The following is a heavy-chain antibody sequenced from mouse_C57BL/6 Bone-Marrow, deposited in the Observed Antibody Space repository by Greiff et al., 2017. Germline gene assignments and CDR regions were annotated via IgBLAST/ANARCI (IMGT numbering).Heavy chain of an antibody. V-gene: IGHV1-63*01. D-gene: IGHD2-5*01. Sequence: QVQLQQSGAELMKPGASVKLSCKATGYTFTNYWIGWAKQRPGHGLEWIGDIYPGGGYTNDNEKFKGKATLTADKSSSTAYMQFSSLTSEDSAIYYCAVYSNWYFDVWGTGTTVTVSS. CDR1: GYTFTNYW. CDR3: AVYSNWYFDV. J-gene: IGHJ1*03. CDR2: IYPGGGYT.